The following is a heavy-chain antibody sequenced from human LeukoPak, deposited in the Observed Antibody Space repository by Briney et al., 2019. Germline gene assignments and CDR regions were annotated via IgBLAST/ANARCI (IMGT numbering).Heavy chain of an antibody. J-gene: IGHJ4*02. V-gene: IGHV4-59*01. Sequence: SETLSLTCTVSGGSISSYYWSWNRQPSGKGLEWVGYIYYSGSTNYNPSLKSRVTISVDTSKNQFSLKLSSVTAADTAVYYCARVRDYVWGSYRYGIHYFDYWGQGTLVTVSS. CDR1: GGSISSYY. CDR3: ARVRDYVWGSYRYGIHYFDY. CDR2: IYYSGST. D-gene: IGHD3-16*02.